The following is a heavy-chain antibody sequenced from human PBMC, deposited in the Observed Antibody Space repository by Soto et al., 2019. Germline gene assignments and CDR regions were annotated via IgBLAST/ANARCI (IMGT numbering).Heavy chain of an antibody. J-gene: IGHJ3*02. CDR3: ATAYVYDFENSNYYRDAFDI. CDR2: MYPDDSDI. CDR1: GYSFSFYW. Sequence: GASLNISCKASGYSFSFYWIGWVRQMPGKGLEWMAIMYPDDSDIRYSPSFEAHVTISADKSTSTAFLQWSSLKASDTAMYYCATAYVYDFENSNYYRDAFDIWGQGTLVTVSS. D-gene: IGHD3-22*01. V-gene: IGHV5-51*01.